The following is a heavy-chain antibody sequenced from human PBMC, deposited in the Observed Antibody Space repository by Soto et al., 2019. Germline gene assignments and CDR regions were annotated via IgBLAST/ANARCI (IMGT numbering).Heavy chain of an antibody. V-gene: IGHV3-33*01. J-gene: IGHJ6*02. CDR3: WAYCGGDCYSRYYCYGMDV. CDR1: GFTFSSYG. CDR2: IWYDGSNK. D-gene: IGHD2-21*02. Sequence: GGSLRLSCAASGFTFSSYGMHWVRQAPGKGLEWVAVIWYDGSNKYYADSVKGRFTISRDNSKNTLYLQMNSLRAEDTAVYYCWAYCGGDCYSRYYCYGMDVWGQGTTVTVSS.